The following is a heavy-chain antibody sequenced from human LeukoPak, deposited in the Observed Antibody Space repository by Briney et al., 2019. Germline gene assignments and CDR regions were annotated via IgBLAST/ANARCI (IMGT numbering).Heavy chain of an antibody. CDR3: ARGRDGYNGDY. CDR1: GFTSTSYS. CDR2: ISTSGTYI. Sequence: GGSLRLSCAASGFTSTSYSMNWVRQAPGKGLEWVSSISTSGTYIYYADSVKGRFTISRDNAKNSLDLQMDSLRAEDTAVYYCARGRDGYNGDYWGQGTLVTVSS. J-gene: IGHJ4*02. D-gene: IGHD5-24*01. V-gene: IGHV3-21*01.